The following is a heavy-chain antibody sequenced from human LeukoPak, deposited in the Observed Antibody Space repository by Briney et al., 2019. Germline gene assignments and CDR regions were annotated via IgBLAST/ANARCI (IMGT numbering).Heavy chain of an antibody. CDR3: VRSPFSNGY. V-gene: IGHV3-7*03. Sequence: GGSLRLSCAASEFTFSNCWMTWVRQAPGKGLEWVANIKQDGSEMYYVDSVKGRFTISRDNAKNSLYLQMNSLRAEDTAVYYCVRSPFSNGYWGQGTLVTVSS. CDR1: EFTFSNCW. J-gene: IGHJ4*02. CDR2: IKQDGSEM. D-gene: IGHD4-11*01.